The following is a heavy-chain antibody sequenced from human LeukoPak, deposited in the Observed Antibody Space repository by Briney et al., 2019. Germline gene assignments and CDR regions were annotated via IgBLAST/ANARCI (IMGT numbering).Heavy chain of an antibody. V-gene: IGHV3-23*01. D-gene: IGHD1-26*01. CDR1: GFTFSSYA. J-gene: IGHJ4*02. Sequence: GGSLRLSCAASGFTFSSYAMSWVRQAPGKGLEWVSGISGSGGSTYYADSVKGRFTISRDNSKNTLYLQMNSLRAEDTAVYYCAQAWYSGSYSAHFDYWGQGTLVTVSS. CDR2: ISGSGGST. CDR3: AQAWYSGSYSAHFDY.